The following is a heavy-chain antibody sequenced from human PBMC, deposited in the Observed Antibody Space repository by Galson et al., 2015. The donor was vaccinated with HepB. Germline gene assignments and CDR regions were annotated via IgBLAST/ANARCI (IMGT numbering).Heavy chain of an antibody. V-gene: IGHV5-51*01. CDR1: GYSFTSYW. J-gene: IGHJ6*02. Sequence: QSGAEVKKPGESLKISCKASGYSFTSYWIGWVRQMPGKGLEWMGIIYPGDFDTKYSPSFQGQVTISVDKSINTAYLQWSSLKASDTAIYYCARQVRGGYYYYYYGVDVWGQGTTVTVSS. CDR2: IYPGDFDT. D-gene: IGHD5-12*01. CDR3: ARQVRGGYYYYYYGVDV.